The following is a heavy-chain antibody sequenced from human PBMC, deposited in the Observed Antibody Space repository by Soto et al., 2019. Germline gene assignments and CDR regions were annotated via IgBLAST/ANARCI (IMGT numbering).Heavy chain of an antibody. Sequence: ESGGGVVQPGRSLRLSCAASGFTFSDCGMHWVRQAPGKGLEWVAVISSDGSKKYYVDSVEGRFTISRDNSKNTLFLQMDSLRGEDTAVYYCATDGPGKQSLVGYYFDYWGQGTLVTVSS. CDR1: GFTFSDCG. V-gene: IGHV3-30*03. J-gene: IGHJ4*02. D-gene: IGHD6-19*01. CDR3: ATDGPGKQSLVGYYFDY. CDR2: ISSDGSKK.